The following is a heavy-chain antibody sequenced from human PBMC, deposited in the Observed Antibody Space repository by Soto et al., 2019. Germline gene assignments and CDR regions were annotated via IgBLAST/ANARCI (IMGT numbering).Heavy chain of an antibody. V-gene: IGHV1-18*04. CDR2: ISAYNGNT. CDR3: ALPAYGPYGMDG. D-gene: IGHD3-10*01. Sequence: GASVPVTLLASRCTFTSCGISGLRQARGQGVEWMGWISAYNGNTNYAQKLQGRVTMTTDTSTSTAYMELRSLRSDDTAVYYCALPAYGPYGMDGWGQGTTVTVSS. CDR1: RCTFTSCG. J-gene: IGHJ6*02.